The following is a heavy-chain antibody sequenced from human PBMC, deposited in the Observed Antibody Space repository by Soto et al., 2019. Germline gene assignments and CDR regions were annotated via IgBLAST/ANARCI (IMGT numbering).Heavy chain of an antibody. V-gene: IGHV3-33*01. CDR1: GFIFSNYA. CDR3: ARTLDVLTLITLDY. D-gene: IGHD3-9*01. Sequence: QVQLVESGGGVVQPGRSLRLSCAASGFIFSNYAMHWVRQAPGKGLEWVAGIWYDGSYKYYADSVKGRFSISRDNSKNTLYLQMNTLRAEDTAVYYCARTLDVLTLITLDYWGQGTLVTDSS. J-gene: IGHJ4*02. CDR2: IWYDGSYK.